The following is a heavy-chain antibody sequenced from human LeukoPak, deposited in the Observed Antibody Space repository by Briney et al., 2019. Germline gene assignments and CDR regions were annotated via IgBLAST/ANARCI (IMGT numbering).Heavy chain of an antibody. CDR1: GGSFNNYA. CDR3: ARGRGSREWLPYAFDI. V-gene: IGHV1-69*04. Sequence: GASVKVSCKASGGSFNNYAISWVRQAPGQGLEWMGRIIPIFGIANSAQKFQGRVTITADKSTNTAYMELSSLRSDDTAVYYCARGRGSREWLPYAFDIWGQGTMVTVSS. CDR2: IIPIFGIA. J-gene: IGHJ3*02. D-gene: IGHD5-12*01.